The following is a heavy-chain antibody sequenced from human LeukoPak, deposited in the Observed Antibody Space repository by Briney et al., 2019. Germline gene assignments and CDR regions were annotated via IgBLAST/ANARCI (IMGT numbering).Heavy chain of an antibody. V-gene: IGHV3-74*01. CDR1: GFTFSSYW. J-gene: IGHJ4*02. Sequence: GGSLRLSCAASGFTFSSYWMHWVRQAPGKGLVWVSRISSDGSSTNYADSVKGRFTISRDNAKNTLYLQMNSLRAEDTSVYYCARIGYSYGPDYWGPGTLVSVSS. D-gene: IGHD5-18*01. CDR2: ISSDGSST. CDR3: ARIGYSYGPDY.